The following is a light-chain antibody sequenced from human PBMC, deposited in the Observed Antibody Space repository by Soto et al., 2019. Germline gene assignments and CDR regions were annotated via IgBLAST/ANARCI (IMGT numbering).Light chain of an antibody. Sequence: DSQTTQSPSTLAASVGDRATITCRASQSISSWLAWYQQKPGKAPKLLIYKASLLQSGVPSRFSGSGSGTEFTLTISSLQPEDFATYYWQQYDRSPVTFGGGTKVEVK. J-gene: IGKJ4*01. CDR1: QSISSW. V-gene: IGKV1-5*03. CDR2: KAS. CDR3: QQYDRSPVT.